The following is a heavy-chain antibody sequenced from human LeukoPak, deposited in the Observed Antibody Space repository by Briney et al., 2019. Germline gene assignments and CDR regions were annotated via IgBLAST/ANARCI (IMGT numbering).Heavy chain of an antibody. V-gene: IGHV1-3*03. Sequence: ASVKVSCKASGYTFTDYALHWVRRAPGQSLEWMGWITTGRGETRYSQEFQRRITFTRDTSASTVYMDLSDLRSEDTAVYYCARGGKRWRGGNYFDSWGQGTLVAVSS. CDR3: ARGGKRWRGGNYFDS. J-gene: IGHJ4*02. CDR2: ITTGRGET. D-gene: IGHD6-19*01. CDR1: GYTFTDYA.